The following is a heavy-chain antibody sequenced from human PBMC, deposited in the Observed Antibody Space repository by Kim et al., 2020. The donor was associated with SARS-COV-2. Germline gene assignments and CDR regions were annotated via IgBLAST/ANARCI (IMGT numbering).Heavy chain of an antibody. CDR3: ARVHAGYCSSTSCYSDGMDV. CDR1: GFTFSSYG. D-gene: IGHD2-2*02. Sequence: GGSLRLSCAASGFTFSSYGMHWVRQAPGKGLEWVAVIWYDGSNKYYADSVKGRFTISRDNSKNTLYLQMNSLRAEDTAVYYCARVHAGYCSSTSCYSDGMDVWGQGTTVTVSS. CDR2: IWYDGSNK. V-gene: IGHV3-33*01. J-gene: IGHJ6*02.